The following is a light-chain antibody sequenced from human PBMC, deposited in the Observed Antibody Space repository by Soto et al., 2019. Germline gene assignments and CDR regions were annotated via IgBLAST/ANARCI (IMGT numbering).Light chain of an antibody. CDR1: QRVASSQ. V-gene: IGKV3-20*01. CDR3: QHYGSSPPYT. J-gene: IGKJ2*01. CDR2: GAS. Sequence: EIVLTQSPGTLSLSPGEIATLSCRASQRVASSQIAWYRQKPGQAPWLLIYGASNRATGIPDRFSGSGAGTDFTLTISRLEAEDSAVYYCQHYGSSPPYTFGKGTKLKIK.